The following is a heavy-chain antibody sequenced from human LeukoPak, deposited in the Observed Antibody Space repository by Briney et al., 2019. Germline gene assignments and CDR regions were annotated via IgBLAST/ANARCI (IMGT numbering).Heavy chain of an antibody. CDR1: GGSFSGYY. J-gene: IGHJ5*02. D-gene: IGHD3-22*01. CDR2: INHSGST. Sequence: SETLSLTCAVYGGSFSGYYWSWIRQPPGKGLEWIGEINHSGSTNYNPSLKSRVTISVDTSKNQFSLKLSSVTAADTAVYYCARRRGTYYYDSSGYRNWFDLWGQGTLVTVSS. CDR3: ARRRGTYYYDSSGYRNWFDL. V-gene: IGHV4-34*01.